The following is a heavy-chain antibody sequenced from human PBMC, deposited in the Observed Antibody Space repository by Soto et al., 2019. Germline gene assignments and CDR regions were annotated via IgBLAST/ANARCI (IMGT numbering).Heavy chain of an antibody. CDR3: AISAARPYYYYYYGMDV. D-gene: IGHD6-6*01. CDR1: GGTFSSYA. Sequence: SVKVSCKASGGTFSSYAISWVRQAPGQGLEWMGGIIPIFGTANYAQKFQGRVTITADESTSTAYMELSSLRSGDTAVYYCAISAARPYYYYYYGMDVWGQGTTVTVSS. V-gene: IGHV1-69*13. CDR2: IIPIFGTA. J-gene: IGHJ6*02.